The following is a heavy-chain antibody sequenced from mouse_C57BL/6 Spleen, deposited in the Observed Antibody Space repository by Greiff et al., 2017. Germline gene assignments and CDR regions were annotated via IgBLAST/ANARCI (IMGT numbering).Heavy chain of an antibody. CDR1: GYTFTSYW. CDR2: IHPNSGST. Sequence: QVQLQQPGAELVKPGASVKLSCKASGYTFTSYWMHWVKQRPGQGLEWIGMIHPNSGSTNYNEKFKSKATLTVDKSSSTAYMQLSSLTSEDSAVYYCARGTSATMVTHWYFDVWGTGTTVTVSS. CDR3: ARGTSATMVTHWYFDV. V-gene: IGHV1-64*01. D-gene: IGHD2-2*01. J-gene: IGHJ1*03.